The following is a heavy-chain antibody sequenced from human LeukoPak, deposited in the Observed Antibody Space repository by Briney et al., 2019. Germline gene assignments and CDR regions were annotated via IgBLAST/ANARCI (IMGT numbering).Heavy chain of an antibody. D-gene: IGHD5-24*01. CDR1: GGTFSSYA. CDR3: ARGDRDGYDQRVFFDY. J-gene: IGHJ4*02. Sequence: ASVKVSCKASGGTFSSYAISWVRQAPGQGLEWMGGIIPIFGTANYAQKFQGRVTITADESTSTAYIELSSLRSEDTAVYYCARGDRDGYDQRVFFDYWGQGTLVTVSS. CDR2: IIPIFGTA. V-gene: IGHV1-69*13.